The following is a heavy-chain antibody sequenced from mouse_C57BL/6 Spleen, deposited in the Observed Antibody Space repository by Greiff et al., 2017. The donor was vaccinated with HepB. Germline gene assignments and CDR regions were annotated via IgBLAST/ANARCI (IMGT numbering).Heavy chain of an antibody. Sequence: VHVKQSGPELVKPGASVKISCKASGYSFTGYYMNWVKQSPEKSLEWIGEINPSTGGTTYNQKFKAKATLTVDKSSSTAYMQLKSLTSEDSAVYYCARGGANWDGYFDVWGTGTTVTVSS. V-gene: IGHV1-42*01. CDR1: GYSFTGYY. CDR3: ARGGANWDGYFDV. CDR2: INPSTGGT. J-gene: IGHJ1*03. D-gene: IGHD4-1*01.